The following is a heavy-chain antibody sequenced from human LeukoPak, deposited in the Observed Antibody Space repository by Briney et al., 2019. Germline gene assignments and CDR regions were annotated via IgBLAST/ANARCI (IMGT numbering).Heavy chain of an antibody. CDR3: ARGEAAFDY. Sequence: ASETLSLTCTVSGYSISSGYYWGWIRQPPGKGLEWIGSIYHSGSTYYNPSLKSRVTISVDTSKNQFSLKLSSVTAADTAVYYCARGEAAFDYWGQGTLVTVSS. J-gene: IGHJ4*02. CDR1: GYSISSGYY. CDR2: IYHSGST. V-gene: IGHV4-38-2*02. D-gene: IGHD6-13*01.